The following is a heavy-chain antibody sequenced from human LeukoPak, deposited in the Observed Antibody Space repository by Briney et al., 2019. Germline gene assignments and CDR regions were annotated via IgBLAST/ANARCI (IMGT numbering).Heavy chain of an antibody. J-gene: IGHJ4*02. CDR1: GGTFSSYA. D-gene: IGHD4-11*01. CDR3: ARQHKPYSNSYFDY. V-gene: IGHV1-69*05. CDR2: IIPIFGTA. Sequence: GASVKVSCKASGGTFSSYAISWVRQAPGQGLEWMGGIIPIFGTANYAQKFQGRVTITMDESTSTAYMELSSLRSEDTAVYYCARQHKPYSNSYFDYWGQGTLVTVSS.